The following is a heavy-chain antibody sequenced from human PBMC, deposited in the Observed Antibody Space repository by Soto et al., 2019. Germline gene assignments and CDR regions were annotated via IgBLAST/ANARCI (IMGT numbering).Heavy chain of an antibody. J-gene: IGHJ4*02. D-gene: IGHD4-17*01. Sequence: SVKVSCKASGGTFSSYAISWVRQAPGQGLEWMGGIIPIFGTANYAQKFQGRVTITADESTSTAYMELSSLRSEDTAVYYCARAFATVTTGVSEYYFDYWGQGTLVTVS. CDR1: GGTFSSYA. CDR2: IIPIFGTA. V-gene: IGHV1-69*13. CDR3: ARAFATVTTGVSEYYFDY.